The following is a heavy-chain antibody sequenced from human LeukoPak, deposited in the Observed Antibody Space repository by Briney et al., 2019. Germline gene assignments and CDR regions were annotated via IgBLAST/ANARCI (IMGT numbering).Heavy chain of an antibody. V-gene: IGHV1-69*13. J-gene: IGHJ4*02. CDR3: ARDFPLYYYGSGSYYALGY. Sequence: ASVRVSCKTSGYTFTDYFVHWVRQAPGQGLEWMGGIIPIFGTANYAQKFQGRVTITADESTSTAYMELSNLRSEDTAVYYCARDFPLYYYGSGSYYALGYWGQGTLVTVSS. D-gene: IGHD3-10*01. CDR1: GYTFTDYF. CDR2: IIPIFGTA.